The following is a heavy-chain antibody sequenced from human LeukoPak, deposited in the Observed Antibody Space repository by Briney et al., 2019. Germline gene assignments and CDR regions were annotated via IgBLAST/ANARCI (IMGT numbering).Heavy chain of an antibody. D-gene: IGHD6-13*01. CDR3: ARWGSSWYYFDY. CDR2: INHSGST. CDR1: GGSFSGYY. J-gene: IGHJ4*02. Sequence: PSETLSLTCAVYGGSFSGYYWSWIRQPPGKGLEWIGEINHSGSTNYNPSLKSRVTISVDTSKNQFSLKLSSVTAADTAVYYCARWGSSWYYFDYWGQGTLVTVSS. V-gene: IGHV4-34*01.